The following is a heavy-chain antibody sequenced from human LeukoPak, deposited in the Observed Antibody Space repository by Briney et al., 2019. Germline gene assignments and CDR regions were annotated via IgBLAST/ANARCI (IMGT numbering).Heavy chain of an antibody. V-gene: IGHV1-69*13. Sequence: GASVKVSCKASGGTFSSCAISWVRQAPGQGLEWMGGIIPIFGTADYAQKFQGRVTITADESTSTAYMELSSLKSEDTAVYYCARGVVGATTGAYSFDYWGQGTLVTVSS. CDR2: IIPIFGTA. J-gene: IGHJ4*02. CDR1: GGTFSSCA. CDR3: ARGVVGATTGAYSFDY. D-gene: IGHD1-26*01.